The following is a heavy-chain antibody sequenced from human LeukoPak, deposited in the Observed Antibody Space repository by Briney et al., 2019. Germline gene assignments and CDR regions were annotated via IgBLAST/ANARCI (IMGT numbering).Heavy chain of an antibody. D-gene: IGHD3-22*01. CDR2: INPNNGVT. Sequence: ASVKVSCKASGYSFTGYHLHWVRQAPGQGLEWMGRINPNNGVTTYAQKFQDRVTMTRDTSISTAYMELSRLTSEGTAVYYCAGEYYYDSSGYRVGYWGQGTLVTVSS. CDR3: AGEYYYDSSGYRVGY. V-gene: IGHV1-2*06. CDR1: GYSFTGYH. J-gene: IGHJ4*02.